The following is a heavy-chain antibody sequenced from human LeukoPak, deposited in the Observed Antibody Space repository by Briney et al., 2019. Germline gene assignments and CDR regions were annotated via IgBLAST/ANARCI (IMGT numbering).Heavy chain of an antibody. CDR3: ARAPPGYCSGGSCYSLRRFDP. CDR1: GGSISSGGYY. J-gene: IGHJ5*02. V-gene: IGHV4-39*07. CDR2: INHSGST. D-gene: IGHD2-15*01. Sequence: PSETLSLTCTVSGGSISSGGYYWSWIRQPPGKGLEWIVEINHSGSTNYNPSLKSRVTISVDTSKNQFSLKLSSVTAADTAVYYCARAPPGYCSGGSCYSLRRFDPWGQGTLVTVSS.